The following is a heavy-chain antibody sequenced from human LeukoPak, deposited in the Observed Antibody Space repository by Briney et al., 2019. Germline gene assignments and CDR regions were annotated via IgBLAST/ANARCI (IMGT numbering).Heavy chain of an antibody. CDR3: ARENEGDFWSGYYSLY. CDR1: GYSISSSYF. V-gene: IGHV4-38-2*02. J-gene: IGHJ4*02. D-gene: IGHD3-3*01. Sequence: PSETLSLTCTVSGYSISSSYFWGWIRQPPGKGLEWIGNIYYSGTTYYNPSLKSRVTISVDTSKNQFSLKLNSLTAADTAVYYCARENEGDFWSGYYSLYWGQGTLVTVSS. CDR2: IYYSGTT.